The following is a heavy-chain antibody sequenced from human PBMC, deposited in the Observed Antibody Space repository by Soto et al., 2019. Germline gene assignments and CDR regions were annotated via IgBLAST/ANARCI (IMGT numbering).Heavy chain of an antibody. Sequence: QVRLQEAGPGLVKPSETLSLTCSVSGDSLSDYYVSWIRQPAGKGLEWIGRTYSSGSVNSNPSLRSRITMSVDTSKRQFLLKVRSVTAADTAFYYCARENTPEITRGWFDPWGQGILVTVSS. CDR1: GDSLSDYY. CDR3: ARENTPEITRGWFDP. J-gene: IGHJ5*02. V-gene: IGHV4-4*07. CDR2: TYSSGSV. D-gene: IGHD1-20*01.